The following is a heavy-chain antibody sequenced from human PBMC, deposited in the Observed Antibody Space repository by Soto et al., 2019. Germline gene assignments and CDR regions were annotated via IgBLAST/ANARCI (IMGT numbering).Heavy chain of an antibody. CDR1: GFTFSSYA. CDR2: ISGSGGST. D-gene: IGHD6-19*01. V-gene: IGHV3-23*01. CDR3: AKGGAGAVAGTYYFDY. Sequence: GGSLRLSCAASGFTFSSYAMSWVRQAPGKGLEWVSAISGSGGSTYYADSVKGRFTISRDNSKNTLYLQMNSLRAEDTAVYYCAKGGAGAVAGTYYFDYWGQGTLVTVSS. J-gene: IGHJ4*02.